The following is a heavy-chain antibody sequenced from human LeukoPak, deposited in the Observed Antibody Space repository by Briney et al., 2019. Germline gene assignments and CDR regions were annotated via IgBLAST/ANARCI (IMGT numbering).Heavy chain of an antibody. CDR2: ISAYSGNT. D-gene: IGHD2-2*01. V-gene: IGHV1-18*01. Sequence: GASVKVSCKASGYTFTNYGISWVRQAPGQGLEWMGWISAYSGNTNSALKLQGRVTMTTDTSTSTAYMELRSLRSDDTAVYYCARDIGVPAATYYFDYWGQGTLVTVSS. CDR3: ARDIGVPAATYYFDY. CDR1: GYTFTNYG. J-gene: IGHJ4*02.